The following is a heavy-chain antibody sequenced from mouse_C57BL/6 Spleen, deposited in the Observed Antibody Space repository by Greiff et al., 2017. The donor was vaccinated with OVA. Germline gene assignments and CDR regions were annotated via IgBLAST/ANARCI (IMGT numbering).Heavy chain of an antibody. D-gene: IGHD1-1*01. V-gene: IGHV1-81*01. CDR3: ARYHYGSSYVGAMDY. CDR1: GYTFTSYG. CDR2: IYPRSGNT. Sequence: QVQLKESGAELARPGASVKLSCKASGYTFTSYGISWVKQRTGQGLEWIGEIYPRSGNTYYNEKFKGKATLTADKSSSTAYMELRSLTSEDSAVYFCARYHYGSSYVGAMDYWGQGTSVTVSS. J-gene: IGHJ4*01.